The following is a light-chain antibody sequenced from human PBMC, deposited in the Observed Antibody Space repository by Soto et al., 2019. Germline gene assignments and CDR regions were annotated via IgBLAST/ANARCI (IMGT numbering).Light chain of an antibody. Sequence: EIVMTQSPGTLSVSPGERATLFCRASQSVRSSLAWYQQKPGQAPRLFIYDASTRATGIPARFTGSGSGTEFTLTISSLQSEDFAVYYCQQYSSWPETFGQGTKVEIK. J-gene: IGKJ1*01. CDR2: DAS. CDR3: QQYSSWPET. V-gene: IGKV3-15*01. CDR1: QSVRSS.